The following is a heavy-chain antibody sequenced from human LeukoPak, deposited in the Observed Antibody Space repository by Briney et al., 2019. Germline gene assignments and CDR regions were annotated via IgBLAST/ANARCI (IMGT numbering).Heavy chain of an antibody. J-gene: IGHJ5*02. Sequence: SETLPLTCTVSGGSISSHYWSWIRQPPGKGLEWIGYIYYSGSTNYNPSLKSRVTISVDTSKNQFSLKLSSVTAADTAVYYCAREGDDYGDYGGYSWFDPWGQGTLVTVSS. CDR3: AREGDDYGDYGGYSWFDP. CDR2: IYYSGST. V-gene: IGHV4-59*11. CDR1: GGSISSHY. D-gene: IGHD4-17*01.